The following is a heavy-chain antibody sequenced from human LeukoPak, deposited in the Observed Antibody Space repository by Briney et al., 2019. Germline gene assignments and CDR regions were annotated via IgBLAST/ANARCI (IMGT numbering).Heavy chain of an antibody. CDR3: ARAPLHLAMYHYFDY. V-gene: IGHV3-21*01. J-gene: IGHJ4*02. D-gene: IGHD2-2*01. CDR1: GFTFSSYS. Sequence: PGGSLRLSYVVSGFTFSSYSVNWVRQSPGKGLEWVSYISSSSSYIHYADSVKGRFTISRDNAKKSLYLQMNSLRAEDTAVYYCARAPLHLAMYHYFDYWGQGTLVTVSS. CDR2: ISSSSSYI.